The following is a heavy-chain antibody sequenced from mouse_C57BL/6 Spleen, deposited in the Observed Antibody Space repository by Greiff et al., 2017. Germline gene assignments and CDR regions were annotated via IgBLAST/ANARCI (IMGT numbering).Heavy chain of an antibody. D-gene: IGHD1-1*01. CDR2: INPSSGYT. Sequence: QVQLKQSGAELAKPGASVKLSCKASGYTFTSYWMHWVKQRPGQGLEWIGYINPSSGYTKYNQKFKSKATLTVDKSSSTAYMQLSSLTSEDSAVYYCARSGPNYYGSSYRFAYWGQGTLVTVSA. V-gene: IGHV1-7*01. CDR1: GYTFTSYW. J-gene: IGHJ3*01. CDR3: ARSGPNYYGSSYRFAY.